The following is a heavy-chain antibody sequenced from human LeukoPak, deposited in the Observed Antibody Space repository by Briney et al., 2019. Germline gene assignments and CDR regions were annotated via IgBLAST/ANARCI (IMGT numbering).Heavy chain of an antibody. V-gene: IGHV4-31*03. J-gene: IGHJ6*04. CDR3: ARGAFYYYGMDV. CDR2: IYYSGST. Sequence: SETLSLTCTVSGGSISSGGYYWSWIRQHPGKGLEWIGYIYYSGSTYYNPFLKSRVTISVDTSKNQFSLKLSSVTAADTAVYYCARGAFYYYGMDVWGKGTTVTVSS. CDR1: GGSISSGGYY.